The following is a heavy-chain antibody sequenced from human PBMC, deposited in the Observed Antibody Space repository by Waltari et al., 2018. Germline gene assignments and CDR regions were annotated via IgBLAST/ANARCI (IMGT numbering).Heavy chain of an antibody. Sequence: EVQLVESGGGLVQSGGSLRLSCAASGFTFGSYAMSWVRQAPGKGLEWVSAISVIGGSTYYADSVKGRFTISRDNSKNTLYLQMNSLRAEDTAVYYCAKSSSMIVVVNDAFDIWGQGTMVTVSS. J-gene: IGHJ3*02. CDR2: ISVIGGST. V-gene: IGHV3-23*04. CDR1: GFTFGSYA. CDR3: AKSSSMIVVVNDAFDI. D-gene: IGHD3-22*01.